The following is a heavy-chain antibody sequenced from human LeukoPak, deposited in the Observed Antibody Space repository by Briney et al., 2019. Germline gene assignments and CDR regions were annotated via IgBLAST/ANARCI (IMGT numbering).Heavy chain of an antibody. CDR1: GGSFSGYY. CDR3: ARGGLFGWYFDY. D-gene: IGHD6-19*01. CDR2: INHSGST. Sequence: PSETLSLTCAVYGGSFSGYYWSWIRQPPGKGLEWIGEINHSGSTNYNPSLKSRVTISVDTSKNQFSLKLSSVTAADTAVYYCARGGLFGWYFDYWGQGTLVTVSS. J-gene: IGHJ4*02. V-gene: IGHV4-34*01.